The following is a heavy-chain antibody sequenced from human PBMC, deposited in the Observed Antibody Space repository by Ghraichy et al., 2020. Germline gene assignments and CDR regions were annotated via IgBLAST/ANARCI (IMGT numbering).Heavy chain of an antibody. CDR2: ISYDGSNK. CDR3: AKDLKLVDGMDV. CDR1: GFTFSSYG. Sequence: GGSLRLSCAASGFTFSSYGMHWVRQAPGKGLEWVAVISYDGSNKYYADSVKGRFTISRDNSKNTLYLQMNSLRAEDTAVYYCAKDLKLVDGMDVWGQGTTVTVSS. V-gene: IGHV3-30*18. J-gene: IGHJ6*02.